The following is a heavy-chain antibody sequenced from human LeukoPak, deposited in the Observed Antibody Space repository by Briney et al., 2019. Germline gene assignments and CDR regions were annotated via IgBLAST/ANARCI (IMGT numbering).Heavy chain of an antibody. CDR3: ARPYYYDSSGYLRY. CDR1: GYTFTGYY. V-gene: IGHV1-18*04. J-gene: IGHJ4*02. Sequence: ASVKVSCKASGYTFTGYYMHWVRQAPGQGLEWMGWISAYNGNTNYAQKLQGRVTMTTDTSTSTAYMELRSLRSDDTAVYYCARPYYYDSSGYLRYWGQGTLVTVSS. CDR2: ISAYNGNT. D-gene: IGHD3-22*01.